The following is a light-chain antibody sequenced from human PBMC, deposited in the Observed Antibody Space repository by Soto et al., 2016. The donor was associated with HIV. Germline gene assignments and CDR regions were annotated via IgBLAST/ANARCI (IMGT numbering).Light chain of an antibody. CDR3: QVWESSSDHVV. Sequence: SYELTQPPSVSVAPGKTARITCGGNNIGSKSVHWYQQKSGQAPVLVVHDDSHRPSGIPERFSGSNSGNTATLTISRVEAGDEADYYCQVWESSSDHVVFGRRDQVGRP. CDR1: NIGSKS. J-gene: IGLJ2*01. V-gene: IGLV3-21*03. CDR2: DDS.